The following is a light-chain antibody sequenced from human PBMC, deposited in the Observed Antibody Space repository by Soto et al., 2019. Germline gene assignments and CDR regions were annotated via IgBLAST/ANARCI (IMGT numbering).Light chain of an antibody. CDR3: CSYADNYSYV. J-gene: IGLJ1*01. V-gene: IGLV2-14*01. Sequence: QSVLTQPASVSGSPGQSITISCTGTNSDFGGYNSVSWYQQHPDKAPKLMIYEVSSRPSGVSGRFSGFKSGNTASLTISGLQSEDEADYYCCSYADNYSYVFGTGTKVTVL. CDR2: EVS. CDR1: NSDFGGYNS.